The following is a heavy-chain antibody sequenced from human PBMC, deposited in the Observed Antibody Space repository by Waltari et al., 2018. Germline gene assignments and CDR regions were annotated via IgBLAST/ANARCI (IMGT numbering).Heavy chain of an antibody. J-gene: IGHJ3*01. CDR2: LSYSGAT. V-gene: IGHV4-39*01. D-gene: IGHD5-12*01. Sequence: QLQLQESGPGLVKPSETLSLPCSVSGVSIPSDRHYWGWIRQPPGQGLEWIATLSYSGATYSSPSLKSRVTISRDTSKNQVSLQLGSVTAADTAVYYCATYIGASLGTAAFDVWGQGTMVTVSS. CDR3: ATYIGASLGTAAFDV. CDR1: GVSIPSDRHY.